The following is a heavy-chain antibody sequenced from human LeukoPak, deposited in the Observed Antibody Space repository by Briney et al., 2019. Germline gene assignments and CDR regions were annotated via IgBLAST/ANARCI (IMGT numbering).Heavy chain of an antibody. CDR2: INPNSGGT. CDR1: GYIFTDYY. CDR3: VSGSYYADY. D-gene: IGHD1-26*01. J-gene: IGHJ4*02. Sequence: ASVKVSCKASGYIFTDYYMHWVRQAPGQELGWVGRINPNSGGTNYAQKFQGRVTMTRDTSTSTVYMELSSLRSEDTAVYYCVSGSYYADYWGQGTLVTVSS. V-gene: IGHV1/OR15-1*04.